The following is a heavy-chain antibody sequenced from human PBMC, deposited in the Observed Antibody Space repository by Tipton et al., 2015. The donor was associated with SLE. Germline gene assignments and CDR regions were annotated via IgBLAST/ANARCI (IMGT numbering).Heavy chain of an antibody. CDR2: IYYNGNR. V-gene: IGHV4-30-4*08. J-gene: IGHJ5*02. Sequence: TLSLTCNVSGGSISSGDYYWSWIRQTPGKGLEWIGYIYYNGNRYYNPSLKSRATISIDTSKNQFSLKLRSVTAADTAVYYCARDDFWSGSSLGVNWFDPWGQGTLVTVSS. CDR3: ARDDFWSGSSLGVNWFDP. D-gene: IGHD3-3*01. CDR1: GGSISSGDYY.